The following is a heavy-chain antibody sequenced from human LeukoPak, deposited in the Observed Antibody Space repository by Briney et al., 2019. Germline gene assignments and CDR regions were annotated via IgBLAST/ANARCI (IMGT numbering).Heavy chain of an antibody. D-gene: IGHD3-22*01. CDR2: ISTNGGST. CDR3: SVMHRYYDGSGYWVQ. V-gene: IGHV3-23*01. Sequence: PGGSLRLSCAASGFTFSSYAMSWVRQAPGKGLEWVSGISTNGGSTSYADSAKGRFTISRDNPRNTLYMQMNSLRAEDTAVYYCSVMHRYYDGSGYWVQWGQGTLVTVSS. CDR1: GFTFSSYA. J-gene: IGHJ4*02.